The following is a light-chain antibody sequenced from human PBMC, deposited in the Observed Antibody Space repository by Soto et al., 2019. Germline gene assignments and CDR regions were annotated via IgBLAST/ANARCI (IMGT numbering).Light chain of an antibody. Sequence: QSVLTQPSSVSGTPGQGVTISCSGSISNIGNNYVYWLQQLPGTAPKVLTNRNDQRPSGVPDRFSGSKSGTSASLAISGLRSEDEADYYCAAWDDTVRSYVFGTGTKLTVL. J-gene: IGLJ1*01. CDR2: RND. V-gene: IGLV1-47*01. CDR1: ISNIGNNY. CDR3: AAWDDTVRSYV.